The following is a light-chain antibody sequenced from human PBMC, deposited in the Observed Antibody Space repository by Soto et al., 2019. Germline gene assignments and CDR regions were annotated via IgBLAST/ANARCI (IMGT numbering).Light chain of an antibody. CDR1: SSDVGGYSY. CDR3: ASYTTSSTYV. Sequence: QSALTQPASVSGSPGQSIAISCTGTSSDVGGYSYVSWYQQQPCKDPKLVISDVSNRPSGVSDRFSGSKSVNTASLTISGLQTEDEADYYCASYTTSSTYVFGTGTKLTVL. J-gene: IGLJ1*01. CDR2: DVS. V-gene: IGLV2-14*01.